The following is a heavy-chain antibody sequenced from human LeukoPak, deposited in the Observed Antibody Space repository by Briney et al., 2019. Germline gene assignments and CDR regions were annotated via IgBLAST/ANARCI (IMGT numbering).Heavy chain of an antibody. CDR3: ARGFLTAVDPGDYYFDY. CDR1: GGTFSSYA. J-gene: IGHJ4*02. Sequence: SVKVSCKASGGTFSSYAISWVRQAPGQGLEWMGRIIPILGIANYAQKFQGRVTITADRSTSTAYMELSSLRSEDTAVYYCARGFLTAVDPGDYYFDYWGQGTLVTVSS. CDR2: IIPILGIA. V-gene: IGHV1-69*04. D-gene: IGHD4-23*01.